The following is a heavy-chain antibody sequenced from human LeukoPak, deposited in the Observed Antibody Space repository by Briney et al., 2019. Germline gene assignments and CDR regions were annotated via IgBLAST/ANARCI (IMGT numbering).Heavy chain of an antibody. V-gene: IGHV3-23*01. CDR3: AKDLDYDILTGPHYFDY. CDR2: ISGSGGST. J-gene: IGHJ4*02. Sequence: GGSLRLSCAASGFTFSSYAMSWVRQAPGKGLEWVSAISGSGGSTYYADSVKGRFTIPRDNSKNTLYLQMNSPRAEDTAVYYCAKDLDYDILTGPHYFDYWGQGTLVTVSS. D-gene: IGHD3-9*01. CDR1: GFTFSSYA.